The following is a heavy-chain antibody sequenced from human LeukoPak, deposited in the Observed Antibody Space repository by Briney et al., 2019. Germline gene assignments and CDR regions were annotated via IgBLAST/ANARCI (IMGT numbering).Heavy chain of an antibody. CDR1: GDSVSSNSAA. Sequence: SQTLSLTCVISGDSVSSNSAAWNWIRQSSSRGLEWLGRTYYRSKWYNDYAVSVKSRITINPDTSKNQFSLQLNSVTPEDTAVYYCARDIAVAGTSAFDIWGQGTMVTVSS. D-gene: IGHD6-19*01. CDR2: TYYRSKWYN. CDR3: ARDIAVAGTSAFDI. V-gene: IGHV6-1*01. J-gene: IGHJ3*02.